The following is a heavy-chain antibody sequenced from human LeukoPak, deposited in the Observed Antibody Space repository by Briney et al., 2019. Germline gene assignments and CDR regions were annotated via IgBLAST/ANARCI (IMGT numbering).Heavy chain of an antibody. D-gene: IGHD3-22*01. V-gene: IGHV1-18*01. J-gene: IGHJ5*02. CDR3: ARARSPSSGYLLKDHNWFDP. CDR1: GYTFTSYG. Sequence: GASVKVSCKASGYTFTSYGISWVRQAPGQGLEWMGWISAYNGNTNYAQKLQGRVTMTTDTSTSTAYMELRSLRSDDTAVYYCARARSPSSGYLLKDHNWFDPWGQGTLVTVSS. CDR2: ISAYNGNT.